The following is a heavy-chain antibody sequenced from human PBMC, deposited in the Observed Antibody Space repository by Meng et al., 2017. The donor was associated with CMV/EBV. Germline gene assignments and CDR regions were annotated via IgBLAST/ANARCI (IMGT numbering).Heavy chain of an antibody. CDR1: FTFSSDA. J-gene: IGHJ4*02. CDR3: AKDSPPEGIVVVPAAIDY. CDR2: ISGSGGST. Sequence: FTFSSDAMSWVRQAPGKGLEWVSAISGSGGSTYYADSVKGRFTISRDNSKNTLYLQMNSLRAEDTAVYYCAKDSPPEGIVVVPAAIDYWGQGTLVTVSS. V-gene: IGHV3-23*01. D-gene: IGHD2-2*01.